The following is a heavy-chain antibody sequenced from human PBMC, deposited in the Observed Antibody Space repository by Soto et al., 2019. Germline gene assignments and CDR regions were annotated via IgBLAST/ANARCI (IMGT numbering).Heavy chain of an antibody. D-gene: IGHD6-13*01. CDR2: IIPIFGTA. V-gene: IGHV1-69*13. CDR1: GGTFSSYA. CDR3: AREGIAAAGTLDY. Sequence: SVKVSCKASGGTFSSYAISWVRQAPGQGLEWMGGIIPIFGTANYAQKFQGRVTITADESTSTAYMELSSLRSEDTAVYYCAREGIAAAGTLDYWGQGTLVTVSS. J-gene: IGHJ4*02.